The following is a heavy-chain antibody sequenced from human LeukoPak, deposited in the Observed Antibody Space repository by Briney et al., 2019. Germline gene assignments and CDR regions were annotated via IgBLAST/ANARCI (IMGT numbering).Heavy chain of an antibody. CDR1: GFTFSTCW. J-gene: IGHJ4*02. V-gene: IGHV3-7*01. CDR2: IKEDGTEK. Sequence: GGSLRLSCAASGFTFSTCWMSWVRQAPGKGLGWVAKIKEDGTEKYYVDSVKGRFTISRDNAKNSLYLQMNSLRAEDTAMYYCSRSRSVDFDYWGQGTLVIVSS. CDR3: SRSRSVDFDY.